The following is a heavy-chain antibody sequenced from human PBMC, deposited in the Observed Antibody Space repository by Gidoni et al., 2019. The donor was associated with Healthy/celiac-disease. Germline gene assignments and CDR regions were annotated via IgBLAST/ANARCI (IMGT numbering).Heavy chain of an antibody. CDR1: GFTLSSYW. V-gene: IGHV3-7*01. J-gene: IGHJ4*02. Sequence: EVQLVESAGSLVQPGGSLRLPCAASGFTLSSYWMRWVRQAPGKGLEWVANVKQDGSEKYYVDSVKGRFTISRDNAKNSLYLQMNSLRAEDTAVYYCARGVIAGFKQLRERRLYFDYWGQGTLVTVSS. CDR3: ARGVIAGFKQLRERRLYFDY. CDR2: VKQDGSEK. D-gene: IGHD6-13*01.